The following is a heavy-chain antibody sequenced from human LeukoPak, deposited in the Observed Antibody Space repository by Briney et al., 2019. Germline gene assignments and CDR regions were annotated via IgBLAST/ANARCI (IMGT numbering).Heavy chain of an antibody. CDR3: ARGYSYGTDFDY. D-gene: IGHD5-18*01. V-gene: IGHV4-59*12. Sequence: SETLSLTCTVSGGSISSYYWSWIRQPPGKGLEWIGYIYYSGSINYNPSLKSRVTISVDTSKNQFSLRLSSVTAADTAVYYCARGYSYGTDFDYWGQGTLVTVSS. CDR2: IYYSGSI. J-gene: IGHJ4*02. CDR1: GGSISSYY.